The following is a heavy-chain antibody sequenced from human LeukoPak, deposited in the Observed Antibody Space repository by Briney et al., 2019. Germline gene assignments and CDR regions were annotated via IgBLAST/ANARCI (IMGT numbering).Heavy chain of an antibody. CDR1: GYTFTGYY. J-gene: IGHJ4*02. Sequence: ASVKVSCKASGYTFTGYYIHWVRQAPGQGLEWMGWINPNSGDTGYAQKYQGRVTVTADESTSTAYMELSSLTSEDTAVYYCARDNKWELFALDYWGQGTLVTVSS. V-gene: IGHV1-2*02. CDR3: ARDNKWELFALDY. D-gene: IGHD1-26*01. CDR2: INPNSGDT.